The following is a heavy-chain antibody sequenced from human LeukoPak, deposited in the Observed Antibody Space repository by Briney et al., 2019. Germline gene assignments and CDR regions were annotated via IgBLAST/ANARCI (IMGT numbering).Heavy chain of an antibody. CDR3: ALRRGYNYDN. D-gene: IGHD5-12*01. V-gene: IGHV3-48*02. CDR2: ISDNSGTT. J-gene: IGHJ1*01. Sequence: GGSLRLSCAASGFTFSSYCMNWVRQAPGKGLEWVSYISDNSGTTYYADSVKGRFTISRDNAKNSLYLQMNSLTDEDTAVYFCALRRGYNYDNWGQGTLVTVAS. CDR1: GFTFSSYC.